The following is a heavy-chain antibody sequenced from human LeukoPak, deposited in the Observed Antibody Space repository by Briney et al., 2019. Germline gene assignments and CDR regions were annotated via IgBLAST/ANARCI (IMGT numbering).Heavy chain of an antibody. Sequence: SETLSLTCAVYGGSFSRYYWSWIRQPPGKGLEWIGEINHSGSTNYNPSLKSRVTISVDTSKNQFSLKLSSVTAADTAVYYCARGYSSSSYYYYMDVWGKGTTVTVSS. V-gene: IGHV4-34*01. CDR2: INHSGST. CDR1: GGSFSRYY. D-gene: IGHD6-6*01. CDR3: ARGYSSSSYYYYMDV. J-gene: IGHJ6*03.